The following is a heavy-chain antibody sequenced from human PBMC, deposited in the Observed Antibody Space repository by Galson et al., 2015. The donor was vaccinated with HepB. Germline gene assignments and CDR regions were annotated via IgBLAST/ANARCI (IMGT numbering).Heavy chain of an antibody. V-gene: IGHV1-69*02. D-gene: IGHD3-22*01. Sequence: SVKVSCKASGGTFSSYTISWVRQAPGQGLEWMGRIIPILGIANYAQKFQGRVTITADKSTSTAYMELSSLRSEDTAVYYCASDPHYDSSGYYYFVWGQGTTVTVSS. J-gene: IGHJ6*02. CDR3: ASDPHYDSSGYYYFV. CDR2: IIPILGIA. CDR1: GGTFSSYT.